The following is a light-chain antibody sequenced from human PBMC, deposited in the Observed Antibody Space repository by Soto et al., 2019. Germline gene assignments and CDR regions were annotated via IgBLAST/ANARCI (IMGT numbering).Light chain of an antibody. CDR3: QQYGMSPPFT. V-gene: IGKV3-20*01. Sequence: EIVLTQSPAILSLSPGDRASLSCRASQYVDSTSFVWYQHRPGQAPRLLIFGASMRAPGIPDRFSGSGSGTNFTLPISRLEPDDFAVYFCQQYGMSPPFTFGQGTKLEIK. CDR1: QYVDSTS. J-gene: IGKJ2*01. CDR2: GAS.